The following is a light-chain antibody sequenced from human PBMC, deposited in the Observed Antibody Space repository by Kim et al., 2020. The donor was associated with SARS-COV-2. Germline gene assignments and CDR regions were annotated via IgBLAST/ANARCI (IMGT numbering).Light chain of an antibody. CDR1: QSISSN. V-gene: IGKV3-15*01. J-gene: IGKJ5*01. CDR3: QQYAYWRA. CDR2: DAS. Sequence: SLSPGERATLTCRDSQSISSNLAWYPQNPGQAPRVLIYDASARATGIPARFSGSGSGTDFTLTISNVQSEDFAVYYCQQYAYWRAFGQGTRLEIK.